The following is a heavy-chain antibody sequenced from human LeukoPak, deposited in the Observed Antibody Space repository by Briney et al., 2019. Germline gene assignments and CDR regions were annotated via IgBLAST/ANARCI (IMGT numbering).Heavy chain of an antibody. V-gene: IGHV1-69*13. J-gene: IGHJ4*02. D-gene: IGHD4-17*01. CDR1: GGTFNSYA. Sequence: GASVKVSCKASGGTFNSYAISWVRQAPGQGLEWMGGIIPIFGTANYAQKFQGRVTITADESTSTAYMELSSLRSEDTAVYYCAREAPTVTTLIFDYWGQGTLVTVSS. CDR2: IIPIFGTA. CDR3: AREAPTVTTLIFDY.